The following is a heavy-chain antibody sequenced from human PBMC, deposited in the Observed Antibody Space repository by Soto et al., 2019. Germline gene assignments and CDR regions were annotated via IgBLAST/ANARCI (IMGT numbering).Heavy chain of an antibody. D-gene: IGHD6-19*01. J-gene: IGHJ4*02. CDR2: IYSGGTT. CDR3: ARDRSSGWYVFDY. V-gene: IGHV3-53*02. CDR1: GFTVSSNY. Sequence: EVQLVETGGGMIQPGGSLRLSCAVSGFTVSSNYINWVRQAPGKGLEWVSVIYSGGTTYYTDSVKGRFTISRDNSKNTVYLQMNSLRAEDTAVYFCARDRSSGWYVFDYWGQGILVTVSS.